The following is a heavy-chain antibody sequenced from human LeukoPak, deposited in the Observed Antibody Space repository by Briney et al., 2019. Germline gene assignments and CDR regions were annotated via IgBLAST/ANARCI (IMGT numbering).Heavy chain of an antibody. CDR1: RFTFSSYG. V-gene: IGHV3-30*02. D-gene: IGHD2-8*01. CDR3: AKDRCSNGVGCYYYYMDV. J-gene: IGHJ6*03. CDR2: IQYDGSNA. Sequence: GGSLRLSCAASRFTFSSYGMHWVRQAPGKGLEWVAYIQYDGSNAQYADSVKGRFSISRDSSKNILYLQMNSLRAEDTAVYYCAKDRCSNGVGCYYYYMDVWGKGTTVTVSS.